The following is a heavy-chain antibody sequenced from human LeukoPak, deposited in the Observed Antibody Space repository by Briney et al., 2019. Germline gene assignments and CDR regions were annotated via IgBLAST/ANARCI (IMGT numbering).Heavy chain of an antibody. V-gene: IGHV3-7*01. CDR1: GFPFSAHW. J-gene: IGHJ4*02. CDR3: ATNTDYRFDY. D-gene: IGHD3-16*01. Sequence: GGSLRLSCATSGFPFSAHWMSWVRQAPGKGLEWVANIEKDGSDIHYADSVRGRFTISRDNTQTSQWLQMNSLRVEDTAIYYCATNTDYRFDYWGQGILVTVSS. CDR2: IEKDGSDI.